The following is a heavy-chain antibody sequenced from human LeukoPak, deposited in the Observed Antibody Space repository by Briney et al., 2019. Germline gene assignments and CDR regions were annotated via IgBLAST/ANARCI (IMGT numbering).Heavy chain of an antibody. CDR1: GFTFSSYA. V-gene: IGHV3-30-3*01. J-gene: IGHJ4*02. D-gene: IGHD4-23*01. Sequence: GGSLRLSCAASGFTFSSYAMHWVRQAPGKGLEWVAVISYDGSNKYYADSVKGRFTISRDNSKNTLYLQMNSLRAEDTAVYYCARDPYYGGNSGVFDYWSQGTLVTVSS. CDR2: ISYDGSNK. CDR3: ARDPYYGGNSGVFDY.